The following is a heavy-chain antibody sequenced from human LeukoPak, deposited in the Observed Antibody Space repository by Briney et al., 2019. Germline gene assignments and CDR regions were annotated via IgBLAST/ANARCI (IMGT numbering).Heavy chain of an antibody. J-gene: IGHJ4*02. CDR2: IIPILGIA. Sequence: SVKVSCKASGGTFSSYAISWVRQAPGQGLGWMGRIIPILGIANYAQKFQGRVTITADKSTSTAYMELSSLRSEDTAVYYCARVPPGYYDSSGYPYYFDYWGQGTLVTVSS. CDR3: ARVPPGYYDSSGYPYYFDY. CDR1: GGTFSSYA. D-gene: IGHD3-22*01. V-gene: IGHV1-69*04.